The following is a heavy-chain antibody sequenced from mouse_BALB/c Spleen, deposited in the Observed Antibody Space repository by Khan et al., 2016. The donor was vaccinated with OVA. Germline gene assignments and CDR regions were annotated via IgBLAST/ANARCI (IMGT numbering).Heavy chain of an antibody. J-gene: IGHJ3*01. Sequence: EVQLVESGGDLVKPGGSLKLSCAASGFIFSSYSMSWVRQTPDKRLEWVATISSGGDYTYYPDSVKGRFTISRDDAKNTLYLQMSSLKSEDTAMYYCASNLTGSFADWGQGTLGTVSA. CDR3: ASNLTGSFAD. D-gene: IGHD4-1*01. CDR2: ISSGGDYT. V-gene: IGHV5-6*01. CDR1: GFIFSSYS.